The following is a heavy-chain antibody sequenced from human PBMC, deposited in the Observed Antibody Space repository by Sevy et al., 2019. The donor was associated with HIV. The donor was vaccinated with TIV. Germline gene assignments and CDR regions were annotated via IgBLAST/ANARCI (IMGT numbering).Heavy chain of an antibody. CDR3: ARDNSANRSIGDY. CDR1: GFTFSSYG. V-gene: IGHV3-33*01. J-gene: IGHJ4*02. CDR2: IWYDGSNK. D-gene: IGHD3-3*02. Sequence: GGSLRLSCAASGFTFSSYGMHWVRQAPGKGLEWVAVIWYDGSNKHYADCVKGRFTISRDNSKNTLYLQMNSLRAEDRAVYYCARDNSANRSIGDYGGQGTVVTVSS.